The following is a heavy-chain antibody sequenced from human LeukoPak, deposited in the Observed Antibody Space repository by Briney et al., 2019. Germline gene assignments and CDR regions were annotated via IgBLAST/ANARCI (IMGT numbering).Heavy chain of an antibody. CDR2: INHSGST. V-gene: IGHV4-34*01. D-gene: IGHD3-22*01. CDR1: GGSFSGYY. Sequence: RSSETLFLTCAVYGGSFSGYYWSWIRQPPGKGLEWIGEINHSGSTNYNPSLKSRVTISVDTSMNQFSLKLSSVTAADTAVYYCARVLQYYDSSGYYTHYYYYYGMDVWGQGTTVTVSS. CDR3: ARVLQYYDSSGYYTHYYYYYGMDV. J-gene: IGHJ6*02.